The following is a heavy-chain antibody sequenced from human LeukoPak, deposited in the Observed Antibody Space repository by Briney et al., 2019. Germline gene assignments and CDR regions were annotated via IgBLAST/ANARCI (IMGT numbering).Heavy chain of an antibody. J-gene: IGHJ4*02. CDR2: IRSSGDSP. CDR1: GYTFSSYY. Sequence: GSVKVSCKASGYTFSSYYMHWVRQAPGQGLEWMGMIRSSGDSPSYAQKFQGRVTMTRDTSTSTVYMELSSLRSEDTAMYYCARERDMIGVVTKYYFDYWGQGTLVTVAS. V-gene: IGHV1-46*01. D-gene: IGHD3-22*01. CDR3: ARERDMIGVVTKYYFDY.